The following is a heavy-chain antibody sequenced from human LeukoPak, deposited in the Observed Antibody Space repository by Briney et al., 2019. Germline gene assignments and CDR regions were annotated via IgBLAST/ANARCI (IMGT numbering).Heavy chain of an antibody. CDR1: GGSISSGGYS. J-gene: IGHJ4*02. CDR2: IYHSGSA. CDR3: ATSYSSSWFFFDY. D-gene: IGHD6-13*01. V-gene: IGHV4-30-2*01. Sequence: PSQTLSLTCAVSGGSISSGGYSWSWIRQPPGKGLEWIGYIYHSGSAYYNPSLKRRVTISVDRSKNQFSLKLSSVTAADTAVYYCATSYSSSWFFFDYWGQGTLVTVSS.